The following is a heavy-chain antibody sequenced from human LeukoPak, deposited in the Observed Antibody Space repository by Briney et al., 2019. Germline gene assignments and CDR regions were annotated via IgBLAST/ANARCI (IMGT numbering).Heavy chain of an antibody. D-gene: IGHD2-15*01. Sequence: PGGSLRLSCAASGFTFSSYAMHWVRQAPGKGLEWVAVISHDGHNIYYADSVKGRFTISRDNSKYMVYLQMNSLRAEDTAVYYCARGSFGYCSGGSCSWFDPWGQGTLVIVSS. J-gene: IGHJ5*02. CDR2: ISHDGHNI. CDR1: GFTFSSYA. CDR3: ARGSFGYCSGGSCSWFDP. V-gene: IGHV3-30*04.